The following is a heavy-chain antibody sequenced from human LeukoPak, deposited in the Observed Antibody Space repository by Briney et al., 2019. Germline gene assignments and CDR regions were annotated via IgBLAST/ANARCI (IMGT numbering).Heavy chain of an antibody. CDR3: AKAPPYKKYFDY. CDR2: ISGSSATT. D-gene: IGHD1-1*01. CDR1: GFSFSSYS. Sequence: GGSLRLSCAASGFSFSSYSMNWVRQAPGKGLEWVSFISGSSATTYYTDSVKGRFTVSRDNAKDSLYLQMNSLRDEDTAVYYCAKAPPYKKYFDYWGQGTLVTVSS. J-gene: IGHJ4*02. V-gene: IGHV3-48*02.